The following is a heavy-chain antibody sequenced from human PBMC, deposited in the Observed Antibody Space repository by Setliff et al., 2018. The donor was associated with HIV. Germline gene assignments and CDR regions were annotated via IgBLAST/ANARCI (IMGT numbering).Heavy chain of an antibody. CDR2: ITGSGGST. Sequence: GGSLRLSCKASGFSFRSYAMSWVRQAPGKGLEWVSGITGSGGSTYYADSVKGRSTISRDNSGDTLYLHINSLSAEDTAVYYCAKAARGEYYDNSGFFVTYFDYWGQGKLVTVSS. D-gene: IGHD3-22*01. V-gene: IGHV3-23*01. J-gene: IGHJ4*02. CDR1: GFSFRSYA. CDR3: AKAARGEYYDNSGFFVTYFDY.